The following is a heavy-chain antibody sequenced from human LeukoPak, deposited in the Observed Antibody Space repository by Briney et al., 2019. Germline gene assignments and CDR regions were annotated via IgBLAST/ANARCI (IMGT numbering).Heavy chain of an antibody. J-gene: IGHJ5*02. V-gene: IGHV3-7*01. D-gene: IGHD4-23*01. CDR2: IKQDGSEK. CDR3: ARSARGTVVKTGGDWFDP. Sequence: PGGSLRLSCAASGFTFSSYWMSWVRQAPGKGLEWVANIKQDGSEKYYVDSVKGRFTTSRDNAKNSLYLQMNSLRAEDTAVYYCARSARGTVVKTGGDWFDPWGQGILVTVSS. CDR1: GFTFSSYW.